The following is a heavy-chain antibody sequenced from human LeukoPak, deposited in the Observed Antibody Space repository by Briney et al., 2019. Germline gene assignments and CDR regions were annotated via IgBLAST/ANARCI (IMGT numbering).Heavy chain of an antibody. J-gene: IGHJ5*02. D-gene: IGHD4-17*01. Sequence: PGGSLRLSCAASGFTFSSYWMSWVRQAPGKGLEWVANIKQDGSEKYYVDSVKGRFTISRDDAKNSLYLQMNSLRAEDTAVYYCARAQTTVTSRNWFDPWGQGTLVTVSS. CDR2: IKQDGSEK. V-gene: IGHV3-7*03. CDR1: GFTFSSYW. CDR3: ARAQTTVTSRNWFDP.